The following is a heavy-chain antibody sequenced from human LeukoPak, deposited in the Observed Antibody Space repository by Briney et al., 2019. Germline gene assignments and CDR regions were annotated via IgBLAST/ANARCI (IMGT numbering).Heavy chain of an antibody. Sequence: ASVKVSCQASRYSFTSYGISWVRQAPGQGREWIGWISAYNGNTNYAQKLQGRVTMTTDTSTSTAYMELRSLRSDDTAVYYCARDRALYSGSPFDYWGQGTLVTVSS. V-gene: IGHV1-18*01. CDR2: ISAYNGNT. CDR3: ARDRALYSGSPFDY. J-gene: IGHJ4*02. CDR1: RYSFTSYG. D-gene: IGHD1-26*01.